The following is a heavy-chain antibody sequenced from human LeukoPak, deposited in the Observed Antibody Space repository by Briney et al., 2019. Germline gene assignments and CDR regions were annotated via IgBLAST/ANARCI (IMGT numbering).Heavy chain of an antibody. CDR1: GGSISSYY. J-gene: IGHJ4*02. CDR3: ARQRGYVTYGDYFDY. D-gene: IGHD4-17*01. CDR2: IYYSGST. V-gene: IGHV4-59*08. Sequence: PSETLSLTCTVSGGSISSYYWSWIRQPPGKGLEWIGYIYYSGSTNYNPSLKSRVTISVDTSKNQFSLKLSSVTAADTAVYYCARQRGYVTYGDYFDYWGQGTLVTVSS.